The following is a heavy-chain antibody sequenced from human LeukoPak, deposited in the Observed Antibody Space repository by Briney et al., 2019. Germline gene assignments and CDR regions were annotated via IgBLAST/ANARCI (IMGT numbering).Heavy chain of an antibody. CDR1: GYTFTNYG. CDR2: MNPKSNNR. J-gene: IGHJ5*02. CDR3: TRGLKGNYYSGSGTYRWFAP. Sequence: ASVKVSCKASGYTFTNYGVAWVRQATGQGLEWMGWMNPKSNNRGYAQKFQGRVTITTDTSISTAYMELSSLRSDDTAVYYCTRGLKGNYYSGSGTYRWFAPWGQGTLVTVSS. V-gene: IGHV1-8*03. D-gene: IGHD3-10*01.